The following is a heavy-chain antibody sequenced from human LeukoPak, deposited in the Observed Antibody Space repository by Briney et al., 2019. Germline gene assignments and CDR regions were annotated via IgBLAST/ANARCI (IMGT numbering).Heavy chain of an antibody. V-gene: IGHV1-69*04. J-gene: IGHJ4*02. CDR1: GGTFSSYA. D-gene: IGHD3-22*01. CDR2: IIPILGIA. Sequence: SVKVSCKASGGTFSSYAISWVRQAPGQGLEWMGRIIPILGIANYAQKFQGRVTIAADKSTSTAYMELSSLRSEDTAVYYCARVPQGYYDSSGLWGQGTLVTVSS. CDR3: ARVPQGYYDSSGL.